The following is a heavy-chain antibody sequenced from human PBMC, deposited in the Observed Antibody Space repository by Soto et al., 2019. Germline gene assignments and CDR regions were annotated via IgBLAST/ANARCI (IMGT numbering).Heavy chain of an antibody. CDR1: GGSFSGHY. CDR2: INHSGST. J-gene: IGHJ6*02. CDR3: ASTNVGRYYYYYYGMDV. V-gene: IGHV4-34*01. D-gene: IGHD2-8*01. Sequence: PSETLSLTCAVYGGSFSGHYWSWIRQPPGKGLEWIGEINHSGSTNYNPSLKSRVTISVDTSKNQFSLKLSSVTAADTAVYYCASTNVGRYYYYYYGMDVWGQGTTVTVSS.